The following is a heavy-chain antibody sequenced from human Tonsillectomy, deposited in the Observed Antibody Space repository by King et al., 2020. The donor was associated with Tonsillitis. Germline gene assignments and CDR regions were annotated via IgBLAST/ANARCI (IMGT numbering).Heavy chain of an antibody. D-gene: IGHD3-22*01. CDR3: ARHGPVYDSSGGLDAFDI. V-gene: IGHV4-39*01. CDR1: GGSISSSSDY. J-gene: IGHJ3*02. Sequence: LQLQESGPGLVKPSETLSLSCSVSGGSISSSSDYWGWIRQPPGKGLEWIGTIYYSGSTYYNPSLKSRVTISVDTSKNQFSLKLSSVIAADTAVYYCARHGPVYDSSGGLDAFDIWGQGTMVTVSS. CDR2: IYYSGST.